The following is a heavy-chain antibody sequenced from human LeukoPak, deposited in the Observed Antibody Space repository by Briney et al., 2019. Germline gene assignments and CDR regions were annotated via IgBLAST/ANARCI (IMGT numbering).Heavy chain of an antibody. CDR2: IIPIFGIA. D-gene: IGHD4-17*01. CDR3: ARAATVTSKTFDY. J-gene: IGHJ4*02. CDR1: GGTFISYA. Sequence: SVKVSCKASGGTFISYAISWVRQAPGQGREWMGGIIPIFGIANYAQKFQGRVTITADKSTSTAYMELSSLRSEDTAVYYCARAATVTSKTFDYWGQGTLVTVSS. V-gene: IGHV1-69*10.